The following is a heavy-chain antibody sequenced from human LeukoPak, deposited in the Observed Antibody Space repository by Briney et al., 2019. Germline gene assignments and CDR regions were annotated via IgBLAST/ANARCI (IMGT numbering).Heavy chain of an antibody. Sequence: PSETLSLTCTVSGGSISSYYWGWIRQPPGKGLEWIGYIYYSGSTNYNPSLKSRVTISVDTSKNQFSLKLSSVTAADTAVYYCARVAAGTFNWFDPWGQGTLVTVSS. CDR2: IYYSGST. D-gene: IGHD6-13*01. CDR1: GGSISSYY. V-gene: IGHV4-59*12. CDR3: ARVAAGTFNWFDP. J-gene: IGHJ5*02.